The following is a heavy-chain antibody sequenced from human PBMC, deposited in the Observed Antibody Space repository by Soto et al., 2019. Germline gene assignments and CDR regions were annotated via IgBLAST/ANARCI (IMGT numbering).Heavy chain of an antibody. J-gene: IGHJ5*02. V-gene: IGHV4-4*07. CDR2: VYATGTT. CDR3: VRDGSKTLRDWFDP. CDR1: GGSISKFY. Sequence: QVQVQESGPGLVKPSETLSLTCSVSGGSISKFYWSWIRKTAGKGLEWMGRVYATGTTDYNPSLRSRVSMSVDISKKTFSLRLTSVTAADTGVYYCVRDGSKTLRDWFDPWGQGKSVTVSS.